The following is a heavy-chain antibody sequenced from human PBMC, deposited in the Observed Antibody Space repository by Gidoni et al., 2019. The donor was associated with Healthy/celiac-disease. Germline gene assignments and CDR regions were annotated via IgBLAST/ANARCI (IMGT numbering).Heavy chain of an antibody. V-gene: IGHV3-48*02. J-gene: IGHJ4*02. CDR2: ISSSSSTI. D-gene: IGHD1-7*01. CDR3: ARDLNSRSLGGFDY. Sequence: EVQLVESGGGLVQPGGSLSLSCAAFGFTFSSYSMNWVRQAPGKGLEWVSDISSSSSTIYYADSVKGRFTISRDNAKNSLYLQMNSLRDEDTAVYYCARDLNSRSLGGFDYWGQGTLVTVSS. CDR1: GFTFSSYS.